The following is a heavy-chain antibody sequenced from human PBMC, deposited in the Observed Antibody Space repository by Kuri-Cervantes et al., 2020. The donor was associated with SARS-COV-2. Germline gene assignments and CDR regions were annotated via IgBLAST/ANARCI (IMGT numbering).Heavy chain of an antibody. CDR3: ARDSGIAADGRNDYDYYMDV. V-gene: IGHV1-69*13. D-gene: IGHD6-13*01. Sequence: SAQISCKASGGTFSSYAISWLRQAAGQGLQWRGGFIPIFGTANYAQKFLGRVMITADESTSTAYMELSSMRSEDTAVYYCARDSGIAADGRNDYDYYMDVWGKGTTVTVSS. CDR1: GGTFSSYA. CDR2: FIPIFGTA. J-gene: IGHJ6*03.